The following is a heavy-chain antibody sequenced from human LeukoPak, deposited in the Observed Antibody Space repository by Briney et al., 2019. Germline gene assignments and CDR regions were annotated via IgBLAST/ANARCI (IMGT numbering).Heavy chain of an antibody. CDR3: AVGATHYYMDV. D-gene: IGHD3-16*01. Sequence: SETPSLTCTVSGGSIRGYYWSWVRQPPGKGLEWIAYIYYSGSTNYNPSLKSRVTISLDTSKHQFSLKLSSVTAADTAVYYCAVGATHYYMDVWGKGTTVTVSS. CDR1: GGSIRGYY. J-gene: IGHJ6*03. CDR2: IYYSGST. V-gene: IGHV4-59*08.